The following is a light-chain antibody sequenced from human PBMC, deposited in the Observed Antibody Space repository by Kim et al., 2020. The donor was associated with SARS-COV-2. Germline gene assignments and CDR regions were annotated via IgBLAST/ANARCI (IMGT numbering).Light chain of an antibody. CDR2: AAS. Sequence: AIRMTQSPSSFSASTGDRVTITCRASRGISSYLAWYQQKPGKAPKLLIYAASTLQSGVPSRFSGSGSGTDFTLTISCLQSEDFATYYCQQYYSYPWTLGQGTKVDIK. V-gene: IGKV1-8*01. J-gene: IGKJ1*01. CDR3: QQYYSYPWT. CDR1: RGISSY.